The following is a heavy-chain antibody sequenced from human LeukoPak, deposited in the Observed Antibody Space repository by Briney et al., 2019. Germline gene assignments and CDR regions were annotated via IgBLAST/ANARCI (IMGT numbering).Heavy chain of an antibody. D-gene: IGHD3-10*01. CDR2: ISGSGGST. Sequence: GGSLRPSCAASGFTFSSYGMSWVRQAPGKGLEWVSAISGSGGSTYYADSVKGPFTISRDNSKNTLYLQMNSLRAEDTAVYYCARRVLLWFGELSGAFDIWGQGTMVTVPS. J-gene: IGHJ3*02. CDR1: GFTFSSYG. CDR3: ARRVLLWFGELSGAFDI. V-gene: IGHV3-23*01.